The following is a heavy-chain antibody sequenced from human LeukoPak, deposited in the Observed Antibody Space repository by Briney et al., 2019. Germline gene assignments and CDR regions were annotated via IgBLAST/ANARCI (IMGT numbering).Heavy chain of an antibody. CDR1: GYTFTGYY. J-gene: IGHJ5*02. D-gene: IGHD3-22*01. Sequence: ASVKVSCKASGYTFTGYYMHWVRQAPGQGLEWMGWINPDSGGTNYAQKFQGRVTMTRDTSISTAYMELSRLRSDDTVVYYCARDSYYYDSSAQRGWFDPWGQGTLVTVSS. CDR2: INPDSGGT. V-gene: IGHV1-2*02. CDR3: ARDSYYYDSSAQRGWFDP.